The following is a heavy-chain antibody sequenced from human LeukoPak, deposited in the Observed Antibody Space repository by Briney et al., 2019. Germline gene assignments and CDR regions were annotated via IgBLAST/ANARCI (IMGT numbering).Heavy chain of an antibody. CDR1: GGSISSGDYY. Sequence: SETLSLTSTVSGGSISSGDYYWSWIRQPPGKGLEWIGYIYYSGSTNYNPSLKSRVTISVDTSKNQFSLKLSSVTAADTAVYYCARVAPSYYDSSGYYFLDYWGQGTLVTVSS. D-gene: IGHD3-22*01. CDR3: ARVAPSYYDSSGYYFLDY. J-gene: IGHJ4*02. V-gene: IGHV4-61*08. CDR2: IYYSGST.